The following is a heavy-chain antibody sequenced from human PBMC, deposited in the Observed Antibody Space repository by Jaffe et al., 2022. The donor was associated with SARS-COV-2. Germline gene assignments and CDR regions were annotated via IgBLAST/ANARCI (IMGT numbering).Heavy chain of an antibody. Sequence: QVQLQEWGARLLKPSETLSLICAVYGGSFSGQYWSWIRQSPEKGLEWIGDINHSGSTNYNPSLKSRVIMSVDTSKNQFSLKLNSVTAADTAIYYCAKGGNTVFDPWGQGTLVTVSS. V-gene: IGHV4-34*02. CDR2: INHSGST. D-gene: IGHD4-17*01. CDR3: AKGGNTVFDP. J-gene: IGHJ5*02. CDR1: GGSFSGQY.